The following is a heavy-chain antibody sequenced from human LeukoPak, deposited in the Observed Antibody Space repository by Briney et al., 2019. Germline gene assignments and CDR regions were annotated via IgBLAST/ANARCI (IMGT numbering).Heavy chain of an antibody. Sequence: PGGSLRLSCAASGFTFGSYGMHRVRQAPGKGLEWLAVISYDGSNKAYADSVKGRFTISRDNSNNTLHLQMNSLRAEDTAVYYCGKDMARIYYYGSGEIDYWGQGTLVTVSS. V-gene: IGHV3-30*18. D-gene: IGHD3-10*01. J-gene: IGHJ4*02. CDR3: GKDMARIYYYGSGEIDY. CDR1: GFTFGSYG. CDR2: ISYDGSNK.